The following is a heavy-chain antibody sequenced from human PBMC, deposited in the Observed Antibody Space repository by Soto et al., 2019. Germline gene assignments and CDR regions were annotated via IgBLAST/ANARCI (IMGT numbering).Heavy chain of an antibody. V-gene: IGHV1-18*01. D-gene: IGHD5-12*01. CDR3: ARDSSPGYTGCSDS. J-gene: IGHJ4*02. CDR1: GYTFSNYG. CDR2: ISAYNGNT. Sequence: ASVKVSCKTSGYTFSNYGINWVRQAPGQGLEWMGWISAYNGNTNFAQKLQGRVSLTTDTSTTTAYMELRSLTSDDTAVYYCARDSSPGYTGCSDSWGQGTLVTVSS.